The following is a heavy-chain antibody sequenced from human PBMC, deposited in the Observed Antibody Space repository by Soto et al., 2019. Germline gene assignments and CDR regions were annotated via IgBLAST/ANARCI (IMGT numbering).Heavy chain of an antibody. Sequence: PVGSLRLSCVASGFTFSSYEFNWVRQAPGQGLEWVSYISSSGRTIWYADSVKGRFTISRDNAKNSLFLQMNSLRAEDTAVYYCTREPYVDTSMEFDLCGQRTLVTVSS. CDR2: ISSSGRTI. V-gene: IGHV3-48*03. CDR3: TREPYVDTSMEFDL. CDR1: GFTFSSYE. D-gene: IGHD5-18*01. J-gene: IGHJ4*02.